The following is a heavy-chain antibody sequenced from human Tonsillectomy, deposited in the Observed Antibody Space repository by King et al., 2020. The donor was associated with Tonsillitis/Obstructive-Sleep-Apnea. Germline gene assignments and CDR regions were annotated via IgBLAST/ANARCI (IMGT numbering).Heavy chain of an antibody. CDR2: INHSGST. J-gene: IGHJ5*02. D-gene: IGHD3-3*01. Sequence: VQLQQWGAGLLKPSETLSLTCAVYGGSFSGYYWSWIRQPPGKGLEWIGEINHSGSTNYNPSLKSRVTISVDTSKNQFSLKLSSVTAADTAVYYCARVNPISDFWGGYSPYNWFDPWGQGTLVTVSS. V-gene: IGHV4-34*01. CDR3: ARVNPISDFWGGYSPYNWFDP. CDR1: GGSFSGYY.